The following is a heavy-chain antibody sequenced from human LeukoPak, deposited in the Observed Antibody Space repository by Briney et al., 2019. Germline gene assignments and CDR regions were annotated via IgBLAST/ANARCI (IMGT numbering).Heavy chain of an antibody. J-gene: IGHJ6*03. CDR3: ARDRYYGSGSSSPISYYYYYMDV. V-gene: IGHV1-69*13. CDR1: GGTFNSYA. CDR2: IIPIYGTA. Sequence: SVKVSCKASGGTFNSYALSWVRQAPRQGLEWMGGIIPIYGTANYALKLQGRVTITADESTSTAYMELSSLRSEDTAVYYCARDRYYGSGSSSPISYYYYYMDVWGKGNTVTISS. D-gene: IGHD3-10*01.